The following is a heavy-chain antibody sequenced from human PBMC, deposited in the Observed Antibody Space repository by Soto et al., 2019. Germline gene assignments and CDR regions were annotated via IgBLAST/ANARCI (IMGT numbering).Heavy chain of an antibody. CDR1: GYTFTSYY. V-gene: IGHV1-46*03. D-gene: IGHD6-19*01. Sequence: ASVKVSCKASGYTFTSYYMHWVRQAPGQGLEWMGIINPSGGSTSYAQKFQGRVTMTRDTSTSTVYMELSSLRSEDTAVYYCASSYSSGCYYPSPPDYWGQGTLVTVSS. J-gene: IGHJ4*02. CDR3: ASSYSSGCYYPSPPDY. CDR2: INPSGGST.